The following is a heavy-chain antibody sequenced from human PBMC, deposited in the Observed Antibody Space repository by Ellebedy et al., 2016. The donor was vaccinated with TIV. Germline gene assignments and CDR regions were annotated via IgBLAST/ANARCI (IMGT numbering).Heavy chain of an antibody. CDR2: ISAYNGNT. CDR3: ARDSGDGYNYYYYGMDV. J-gene: IGHJ6*02. D-gene: IGHD5-24*01. V-gene: IGHV1-18*01. Sequence: ASVKVSCXASGYTFTSYGISWVRQAPGQGLEWMGWISAYNGNTNYAQKFQGRVTITADESTSTAYMELSSLRSEDTAVYYCARDSGDGYNYYYYGMDVWGQGTTVTVSS. CDR1: GYTFTSYG.